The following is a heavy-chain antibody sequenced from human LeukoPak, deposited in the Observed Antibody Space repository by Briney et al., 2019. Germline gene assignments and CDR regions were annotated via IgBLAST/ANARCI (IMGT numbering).Heavy chain of an antibody. CDR3: ARVLGTGTTDLVGFGY. CDR2: TYYRSKWYN. D-gene: IGHD1-7*01. V-gene: IGHV6-1*01. Sequence: SQTLSLTCAISGDSVSSNSAAWNWIRQSPSGGLEWLGRTYYRSKWYNDYAVSVKSRITINPDTSKNQFSLQLNSVTPEDTAVYYCARVLGTGTTDLVGFGYWGQGTLVTVSS. J-gene: IGHJ4*02. CDR1: GDSVSSNSAA.